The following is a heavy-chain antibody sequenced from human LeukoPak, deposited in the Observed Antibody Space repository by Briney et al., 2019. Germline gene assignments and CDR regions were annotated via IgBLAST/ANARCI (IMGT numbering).Heavy chain of an antibody. D-gene: IGHD1-26*01. CDR3: ARGYYANYFDY. J-gene: IGHJ4*02. V-gene: IGHV3-7*01. CDR2: IRQDGSEK. CDR1: GFIFSSYW. Sequence: GGSLRLSCAASGFIFSSYWMTWVRQAPGMGLEWVANIRQDGSEKYYVDSVQGRFTISRDNAKNSLYLQMNSLRAEDTAVYYRARGYYANYFDYWGQGTLVTVSS.